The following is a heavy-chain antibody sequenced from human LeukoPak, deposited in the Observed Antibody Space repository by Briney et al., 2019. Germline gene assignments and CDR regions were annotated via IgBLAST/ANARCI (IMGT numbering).Heavy chain of an antibody. CDR3: ARTRITMIVVDPNWYFDL. J-gene: IGHJ2*01. Sequence: GGSLTLSCAASGFTLSSYWMRWLRQAPGKGLTGVANIKQEGSERYYVDPVKNRFTISRENAKNSLYLQMNSLRAEDTAVYYCARTRITMIVVDPNWYFDLWGRGTLVTVSS. D-gene: IGHD3-22*01. CDR1: GFTLSSYW. V-gene: IGHV3-7*01. CDR2: IKQEGSER.